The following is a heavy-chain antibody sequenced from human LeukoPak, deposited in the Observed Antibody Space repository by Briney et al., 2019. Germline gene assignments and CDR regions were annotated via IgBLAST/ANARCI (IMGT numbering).Heavy chain of an antibody. J-gene: IGHJ5*02. V-gene: IGHV4-4*07. CDR1: GDSFSLYY. Sequence: KPSETLSLTCTVSGDSFSLYYWSWIRQPAGKGLEWIGRIYTSGSTNYNPSLKSRVTISVDTSKNQFSLKLSSVTAADTAVYYCARLLGTHINYFDPWGQGTLVTVSS. CDR2: IYTSGST. CDR3: ARLLGTHINYFDP. D-gene: IGHD2-21*01.